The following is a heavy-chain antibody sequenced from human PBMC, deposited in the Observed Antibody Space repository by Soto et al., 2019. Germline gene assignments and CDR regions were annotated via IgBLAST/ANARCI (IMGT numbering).Heavy chain of an antibody. CDR3: ATDGYGYGVDY. V-gene: IGHV4-30-4*01. CDR2: VYYSGST. D-gene: IGHD5-18*01. Sequence: QVQLQESGPGLVKPSQTLSLTCTVSGGSISSDDYYWSWIRQSPGKGLEWIGYVYYSGSTYYNPSLKSRVTISVDASKNQFSLKLSSVTAADTAVYYCATDGYGYGVDYWGQGTLVTVSS. J-gene: IGHJ4*02. CDR1: GGSISSDDYY.